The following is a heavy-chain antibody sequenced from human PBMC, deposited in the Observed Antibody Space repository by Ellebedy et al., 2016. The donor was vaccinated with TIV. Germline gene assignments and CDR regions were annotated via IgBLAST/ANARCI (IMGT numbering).Heavy chain of an antibody. D-gene: IGHD4-17*01. CDR3: ASRPNGDFHFLDY. J-gene: IGHJ4*02. V-gene: IGHV3-66*01. CDR2: IYSGGGT. CDR1: GITVRTNY. Sequence: PGGSLRLSCAASGITVRTNYMSWVRRAPGRGLEWVSIIYSGGGTYYSDSVKGRFTISRDSSRNILYLQMNSLRAEDTAVYYCASRPNGDFHFLDYWGQGTLVTVSS.